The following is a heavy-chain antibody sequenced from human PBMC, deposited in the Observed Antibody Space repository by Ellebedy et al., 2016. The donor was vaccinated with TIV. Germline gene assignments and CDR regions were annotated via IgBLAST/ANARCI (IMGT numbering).Heavy chain of an antibody. CDR1: GCSVSSANYY. J-gene: IGHJ4*02. CDR2: IYSSGRT. D-gene: IGHD4-17*01. Sequence: MPSETLSLTCTVSGCSVSSANYYWTWFRQPPGKGLAWIGYIYSSGRTDYKHSLKSRMAISVDTSRNQISLKLSSVTAADTAVYYCSAAYGRVTPAYWGQGTLVTVSS. CDR3: SAAYGRVTPAY. V-gene: IGHV4-61*01.